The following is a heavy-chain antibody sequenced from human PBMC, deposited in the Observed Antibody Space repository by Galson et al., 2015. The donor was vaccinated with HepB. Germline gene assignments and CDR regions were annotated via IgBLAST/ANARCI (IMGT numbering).Heavy chain of an antibody. Sequence: SLRLSCAASGFTFSSYWMSWVRQAPGKGLEWVANIKQDGSEKYYVDSVKGRFTISRDNAKNSLYLQMNSLRAEDTAVYYCAREGYGATVTHVLFDYWGQGTLVTVSS. V-gene: IGHV3-7*03. CDR3: AREGYGATVTHVLFDY. CDR2: IKQDGSEK. D-gene: IGHD4-17*01. J-gene: IGHJ4*02. CDR1: GFTFSSYW.